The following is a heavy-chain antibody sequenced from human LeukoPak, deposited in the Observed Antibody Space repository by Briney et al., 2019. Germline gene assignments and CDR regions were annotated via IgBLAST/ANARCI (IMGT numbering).Heavy chain of an antibody. J-gene: IGHJ4*02. CDR2: IYYSGST. CDR1: GGSISSYY. CDR3: ARHDILTGGGFDY. Sequence: SETLSLTCTVSGGSISSYYWSWIRQPPGKGLEWIGYIYYSGSTNYNPSLKSRGIISVDMSKNQFSLKLSSVTAADTAVYYCARHDILTGGGFDYWGQGTLVTVSS. V-gene: IGHV4-59*08. D-gene: IGHD3-9*01.